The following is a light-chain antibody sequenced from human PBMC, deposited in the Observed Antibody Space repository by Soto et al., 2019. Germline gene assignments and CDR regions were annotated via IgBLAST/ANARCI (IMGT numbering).Light chain of an antibody. V-gene: IGLV2-11*01. Sequence: QSVLTQPRSVSGSPGQSVTISCTGTSSDVGDYNYVSWYEQRPGKAPKVMIYDVSRRPSGVPDRFSGSKSGNTASLTISGLPAEDEADYYCCSYAGSYTWVFGGGTKLTVL. CDR3: CSYAGSYTWV. CDR2: DVS. J-gene: IGLJ3*02. CDR1: SSDVGDYNY.